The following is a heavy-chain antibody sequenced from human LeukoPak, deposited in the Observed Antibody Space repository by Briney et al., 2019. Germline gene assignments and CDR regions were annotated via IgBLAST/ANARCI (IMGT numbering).Heavy chain of an antibody. J-gene: IGHJ5*02. CDR2: IYTSGST. CDR3: ARAGGLGTYYPNWFDP. V-gene: IGHV4-61*02. CDR1: GGSISCDTYS. Sequence: SETLSLTCTVSGGSISCDTYSWSWVRQPAGTGLEWIGSIYTSGSTNYNPSLKSRVTISVDTSKNQFSLKLNSVTAADTAFYYCARAGGLGTYYPNWFDPWGQGPLVTVSS. D-gene: IGHD3-10*01.